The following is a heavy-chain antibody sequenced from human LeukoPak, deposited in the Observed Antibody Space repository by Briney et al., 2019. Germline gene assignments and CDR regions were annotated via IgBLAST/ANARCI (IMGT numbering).Heavy chain of an antibody. CDR1: GFTFSSYS. D-gene: IGHD2-2*01. V-gene: IGHV3-21*01. CDR3: ARGRYCSSISCRTELDY. J-gene: IGHJ4*02. Sequence: GGSLRLSCAASGFTFSSYSTNWVRQAPGKGLEWVSSISSSSSYIYYADSVKGRFTISRDNAKNSLYLQMNSLRAEDTAVYYCARGRYCSSISCRTELDYWGQRTLVTVSS. CDR2: ISSSSSYI.